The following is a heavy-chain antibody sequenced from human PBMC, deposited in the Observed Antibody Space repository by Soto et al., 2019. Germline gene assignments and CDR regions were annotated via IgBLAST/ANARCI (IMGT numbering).Heavy chain of an antibody. CDR2: INAGNGNT. CDR1: GYTSTSYA. J-gene: IGHJ5*02. V-gene: IGHV1-3*01. CDR3: ARDAPPHWFDP. Sequence: ASVKVSCKASGYTSTSYAMHWVRQAPGQRLEWMGWINAGNGNTKHSQKFQGRVTITRDTSASTAYMELSSLRSEDTAVYYCARDAPPHWFDPWGQGTLVTVSS.